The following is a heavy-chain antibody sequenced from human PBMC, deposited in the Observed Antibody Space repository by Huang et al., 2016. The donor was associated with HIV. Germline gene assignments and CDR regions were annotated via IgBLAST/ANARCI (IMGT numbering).Heavy chain of an antibody. CDR2: VYFLRNT. D-gene: IGHD2-2*03. J-gene: IGHJ6*02. CDR1: GTSMTSSTFY. Sequence: QLRESGPGLVTPSETLSLTCSASGTSMTSSTFYWGWFRQPPGRGLEWIGSVYFLRNTDYTPALKSRVTISIDTANKQYAMRLTSVTAADTAVYFCAREVRSVDTDRPDGYYYRGLDVWGQGTTVIVSS. CDR3: AREVRSVDTDRPDGYYYRGLDV. V-gene: IGHV4-39*02.